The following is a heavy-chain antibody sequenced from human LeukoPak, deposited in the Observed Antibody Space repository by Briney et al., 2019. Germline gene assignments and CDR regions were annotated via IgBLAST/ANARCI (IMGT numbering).Heavy chain of an antibody. CDR2: TYTSGST. J-gene: IGHJ5*02. CDR3: ARHGSARSPLGP. D-gene: IGHD3-10*01. CDR1: GGSITSYY. V-gene: IGHV4-4*09. Sequence: SETLSLTCTVSGGSITSYYWSWIRQPPGKGLEWIGYTYTSGSTNYNPSLKSRVTTSVDTSKNQISLKLSSVTAADTGVYYCARHGSARSPLGPWGQGTLVTVSS.